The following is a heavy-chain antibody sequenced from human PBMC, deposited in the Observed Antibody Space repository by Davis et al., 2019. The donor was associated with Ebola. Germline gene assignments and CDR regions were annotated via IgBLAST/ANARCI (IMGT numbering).Heavy chain of an antibody. Sequence: GGFLRLSCAASGFTFSSYAMHWVRQAPGKGLEWVAVISYDGSNKYYADSVKGRFTISRDNAKNTLYLQMNSLRAEDTTVYYCARAGVGPRKGHYYYGMDVWGQGTTVTVSS. D-gene: IGHD1-26*01. J-gene: IGHJ6*02. CDR1: GFTFSSYA. CDR2: ISYDGSNK. CDR3: ARAGVGPRKGHYYYGMDV. V-gene: IGHV3-30-3*01.